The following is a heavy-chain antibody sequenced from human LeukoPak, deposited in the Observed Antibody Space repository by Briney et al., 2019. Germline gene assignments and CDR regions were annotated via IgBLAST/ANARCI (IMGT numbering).Heavy chain of an antibody. Sequence: GASVKVSCKTSGYTFTNYGVTWVRQAPGQGLEWLGWINGKDGHTNYGQGLQGRVTVTADTSTSTAFMELRSLTPDDTAVYYCARDIDYNVDYWGQGTLTTVSS. J-gene: IGHJ4*02. CDR2: INGKDGHT. CDR3: ARDIDYNVDY. CDR1: GYTFTNYG. D-gene: IGHD3-10*01. V-gene: IGHV1-18*01.